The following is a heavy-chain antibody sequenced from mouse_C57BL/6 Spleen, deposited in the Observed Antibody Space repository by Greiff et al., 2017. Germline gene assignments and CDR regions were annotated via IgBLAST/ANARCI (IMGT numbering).Heavy chain of an antibody. D-gene: IGHD2-4*01. CDR3: ARERGYDYDEYCFDY. CDR2: ISSGSSTI. V-gene: IGHV5-17*01. Sequence: EVQLVESGGGLVKPGGSLKLSCAASGFTFSDYGMHWVRQAPEKGLEWVAYISSGSSTIYYADTVKGRFTISRDNAKNTLFLPMTSLRSEDTAMYYCARERGYDYDEYCFDYWGQGTTLTVSS. J-gene: IGHJ2*01. CDR1: GFTFSDYG.